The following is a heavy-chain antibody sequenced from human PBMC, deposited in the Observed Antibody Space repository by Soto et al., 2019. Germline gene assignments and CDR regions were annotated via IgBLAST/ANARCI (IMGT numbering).Heavy chain of an antibody. V-gene: IGHV4-39*01. D-gene: IGHD6-6*01. Sequence: QLQLQESGPRLVKPSETLSLTCTVSGGSISSSSYYWGWIRQPPGKGLEWIGIIDYSGTTFYNAPLKSRLTISVDTSKNQFSLKLSSVTAADTAVYYCARRTGSSSYYFDYWGQGTLVTVSS. CDR2: IDYSGTT. CDR1: GGSISSSSYY. CDR3: ARRTGSSSYYFDY. J-gene: IGHJ4*02.